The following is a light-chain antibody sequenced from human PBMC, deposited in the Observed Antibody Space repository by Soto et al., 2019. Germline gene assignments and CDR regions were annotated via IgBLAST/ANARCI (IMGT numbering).Light chain of an antibody. CDR3: SSYISSSTFVV. J-gene: IGLJ2*01. CDR2: EVS. V-gene: IGLV2-14*01. CDR1: SRDVGGYNY. Sequence: QSALTQPASVSGSPGQSITISCTGTSRDVGGYNYVSWHQQHPGKAPKVIITEVSNRPSGVSNRFSGSKSGNTASLTISGLQDEDEADYYCSSYISSSTFVVFGGGTKLTVL.